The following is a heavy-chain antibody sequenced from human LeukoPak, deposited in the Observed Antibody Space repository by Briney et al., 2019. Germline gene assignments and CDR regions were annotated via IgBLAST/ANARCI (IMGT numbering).Heavy chain of an antibody. V-gene: IGHV3-30*18. Sequence: GGSLRLSCAASGFTFSSYGMHWVRQAPGKGLEWVAVISYDGSNKYYADSVKGRFTISRDNSKNTLYLQMNSLRAEDTAVYYCAKGVGHDILTGPDAFDIWGQGTMVTVSS. CDR3: AKGVGHDILTGPDAFDI. D-gene: IGHD3-9*01. CDR2: ISYDGSNK. J-gene: IGHJ3*02. CDR1: GFTFSSYG.